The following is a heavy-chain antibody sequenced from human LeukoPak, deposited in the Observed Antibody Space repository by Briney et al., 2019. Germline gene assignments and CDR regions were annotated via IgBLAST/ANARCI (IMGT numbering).Heavy chain of an antibody. J-gene: IGHJ5*02. CDR1: GYTITSYG. Sequence: GASVKVSCKASGYTITSYGISWVRQAPGQGLEWRGWISAYNGNTNYAQKLQGKVTMTTDTSTSTAYMELRSLRSDDAAVYYCARVPSRVAKNWFDPWGQGTLVTVSS. D-gene: IGHD6-6*01. V-gene: IGHV1-18*01. CDR3: ARVPSRVAKNWFDP. CDR2: ISAYNGNT.